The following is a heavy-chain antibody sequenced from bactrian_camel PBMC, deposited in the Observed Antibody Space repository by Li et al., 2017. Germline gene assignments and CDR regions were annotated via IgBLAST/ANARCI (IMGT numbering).Heavy chain of an antibody. CDR3: AKDNAPWSDYADTYTH. Sequence: VQLVESGGGLVQPGGSLRLSCAPSGLTISSFDMTWVRQAPGKGLEWVSAINSGGGTTYYADSVKDRFTISRDNAKNTVYLQLNSLKTEDMAMYYCAKDNAPWSDYADTYTHWGQGTQVTVS. D-gene: IGHD4*01. J-gene: IGHJ4*01. V-gene: IGHV3S40*01. CDR1: GLTISSFD. CDR2: INSGGGTT.